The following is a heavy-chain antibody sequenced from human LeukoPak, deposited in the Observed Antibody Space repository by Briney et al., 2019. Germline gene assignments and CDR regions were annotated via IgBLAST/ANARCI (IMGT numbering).Heavy chain of an antibody. J-gene: IGHJ4*02. V-gene: IGHV3-11*05. Sequence: GGSLRLSCAPSGFTVSNYYMSWIRQAPGKGLEWVSYTSSSSSHTNYADSVKGRFTISRDNAKNSLFLQMNSLRAEDTAVYYCARAASRGYSYGLDHWGQGTLVTVSS. CDR2: TSSSSSHT. CDR1: GFTVSNYY. D-gene: IGHD5-18*01. CDR3: ARAASRGYSYGLDH.